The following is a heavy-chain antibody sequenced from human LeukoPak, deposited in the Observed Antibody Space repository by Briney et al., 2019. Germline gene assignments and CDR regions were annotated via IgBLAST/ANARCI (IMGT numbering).Heavy chain of an antibody. Sequence: SETLSLTCAVYGGSFSGYYWGWVRQAPGKGLEWIGSMYYSGSSYFNPSLKSRVTISVDTSNNQYSLMLSLMTAADTAVYFCSGHNKWWLRSYHMDAWGNGTPVIVS. D-gene: IGHD2-15*01. V-gene: IGHV4-34*01. CDR1: GGSFSGYY. CDR3: SGHNKWWLRSYHMDA. CDR2: MYYSGSS. J-gene: IGHJ6*03.